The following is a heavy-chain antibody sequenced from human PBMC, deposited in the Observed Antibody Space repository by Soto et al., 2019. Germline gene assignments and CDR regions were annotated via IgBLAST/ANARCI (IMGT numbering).Heavy chain of an antibody. J-gene: IGHJ3*02. Sequence: PGGSLSLSCAASGFTFSNAWMSWVRQAPGKGLEWVGRIKSKTDCGTTDYAAPVKGRFTISRDDSKNTLYLQMNSLKTEDTAVYYCTTDHIPLCGDYDCGSADAFDIWGQGTMVTVSS. V-gene: IGHV3-15*01. CDR2: IKSKTDCGTT. CDR1: GFTFSNAW. D-gene: IGHD4-17*01. CDR3: TTDHIPLCGDYDCGSADAFDI.